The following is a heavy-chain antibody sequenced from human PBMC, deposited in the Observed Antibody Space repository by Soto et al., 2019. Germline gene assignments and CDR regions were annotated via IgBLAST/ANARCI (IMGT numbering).Heavy chain of an antibody. Sequence: QVQLQESGPGLVKPSGTLSLTCAVSSGSISSSNWWSWVRQPPGKGLGWIGEIYHSGSTNYNPSLKRRVTIAVDKSKNQFSLKLSSVTAADTAVYYCASRPYYMDVWGKGTTVTVSS. CDR1: SGSISSSNW. J-gene: IGHJ6*03. CDR2: IYHSGST. CDR3: ASRPYYMDV. V-gene: IGHV4-4*02.